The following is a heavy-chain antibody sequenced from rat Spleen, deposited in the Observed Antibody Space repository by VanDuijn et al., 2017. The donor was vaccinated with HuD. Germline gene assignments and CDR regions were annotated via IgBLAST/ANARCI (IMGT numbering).Heavy chain of an antibody. D-gene: IGHD1-6*01. J-gene: IGHJ4*01. CDR2: ITNAAGKV. V-gene: IGHV5-46*01. CDR1: GFTFSSFP. CDR3: TRAMYTTDYYFAKGYYIMDA. Sequence: EVQLVESGGGLVQPGRSMKLSCAASGFTFSSFPMAWVRQAPTKGLEWVATITNAAGKVYYPDSVKGRFTISRDTAQNILYLQMNSPRSEDTATYYCTRAMYTTDYYFAKGYYIMDAWGQGASVTVSS.